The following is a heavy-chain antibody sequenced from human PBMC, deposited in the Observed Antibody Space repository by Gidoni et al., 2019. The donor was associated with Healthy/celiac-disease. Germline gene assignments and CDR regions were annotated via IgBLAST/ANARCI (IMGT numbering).Heavy chain of an antibody. CDR1: GGSFSGYY. V-gene: IGHV4-34*01. CDR2: INHSGST. D-gene: IGHD1-1*01. Sequence: QVQLQQWGAGLLKPSETLSLTCAVSGGSFSGYYWSWIRKPPGKGLEWSGEINHSGSTNYNPSLKSRVTISVDTSKNQFSLKLSSVTAADTAVYDCASAPRSRNGVNYWGQGTLVTVSS. J-gene: IGHJ4*02. CDR3: ASAPRSRNGVNY.